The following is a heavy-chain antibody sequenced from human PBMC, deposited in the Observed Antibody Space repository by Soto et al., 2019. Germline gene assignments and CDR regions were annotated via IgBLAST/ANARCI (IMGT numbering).Heavy chain of an antibody. CDR2: MNPNSGNT. CDR1: GYTFTSYD. CDR3: ARGPVVVVPAAMPPIYYYYYYYRDV. J-gene: IGHJ6*03. V-gene: IGHV1-8*01. D-gene: IGHD2-2*01. Sequence: ASVKVSCKASGYTFTSYDINWVRQATGQGLEWMGWMNPNSGNTGYAQKFQGRVTMTRNTSISTAYMELSSLRSEDTAVYYCARGPVVVVPAAMPPIYYYYYYYRDVWGKGTTVTVSS.